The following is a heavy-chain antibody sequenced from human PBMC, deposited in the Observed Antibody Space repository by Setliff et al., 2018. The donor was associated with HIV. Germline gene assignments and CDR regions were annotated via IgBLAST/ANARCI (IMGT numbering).Heavy chain of an antibody. Sequence: GGSLRLSCAASGFNFSNYWMSWVRQAPGKGREGVACVRYDESNKYYAESVKDRFTISRDNSKNMVYLQMNSLRAEDTALYYCAKVKVPTTDLYFLDYWGQGTPVTVSS. V-gene: IGHV3-30*02. J-gene: IGHJ4*02. CDR1: GFNFSNYW. CDR3: AKVKVPTTDLYFLDY. CDR2: VRYDESNK. D-gene: IGHD1-1*01.